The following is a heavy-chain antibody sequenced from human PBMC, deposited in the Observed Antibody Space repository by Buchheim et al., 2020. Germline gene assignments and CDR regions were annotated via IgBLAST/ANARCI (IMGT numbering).Heavy chain of an antibody. D-gene: IGHD3-22*01. J-gene: IGHJ4*02. V-gene: IGHV4-31*03. Sequence: QVQLQESGPGLVKPSQTLSLTCTVSGGSISSGGYYWSWIRQHPGKGLEWIGYIYYSGSTYSNPSLKSRVTLSVSTTKTQFTLKLSSVTAADTAVYYCASLIVVVITGDSREYYFDYWGQGTL. CDR3: ASLIVVVITGDSREYYFDY. CDR2: IYYSGST. CDR1: GGSISSGGYY.